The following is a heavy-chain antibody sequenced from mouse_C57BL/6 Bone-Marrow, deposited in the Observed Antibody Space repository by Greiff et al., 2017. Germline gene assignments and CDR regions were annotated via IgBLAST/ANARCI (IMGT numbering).Heavy chain of an antibody. D-gene: IGHD1-1*01. CDR2: IHPNSGST. CDR3: ARWYYGSMDY. J-gene: IGHJ4*01. V-gene: IGHV1-64*01. Sequence: QVQLKQPGAELVEPGASVKLSCKASGYTFTSYWMHWVKQRPGQGLEWIGMIHPNSGSTNYNEKFKSKATLTVDKSSSTAYMQLSSLTSEDSAVYYCARWYYGSMDYWGQGTSVTVSS. CDR1: GYTFTSYW.